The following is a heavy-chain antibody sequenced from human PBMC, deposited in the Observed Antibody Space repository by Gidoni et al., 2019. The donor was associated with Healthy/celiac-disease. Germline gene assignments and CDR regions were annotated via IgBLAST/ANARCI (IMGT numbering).Heavy chain of an antibody. CDR1: GCTFDDYA. J-gene: IGHJ5*02. D-gene: IGHD3-3*01. V-gene: IGHV3-9*01. CDR2: ISWNSGSI. CDR3: AKGRSRITIFGVAFDP. Sequence: EVQLVESGGGLVQPGRSLRRSCAACGCTFDDYAMHWVRPAPGKGLEWVSGISWNSGSIGYADSVKGRFTISRDNAKNSLYLQMNSLRAEDTALYYCAKGRSRITIFGVAFDPWGQGTLVTVSS.